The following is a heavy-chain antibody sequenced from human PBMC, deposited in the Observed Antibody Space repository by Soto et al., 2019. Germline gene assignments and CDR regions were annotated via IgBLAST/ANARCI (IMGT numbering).Heavy chain of an antibody. CDR1: GFTFSTYW. J-gene: IGHJ4*02. V-gene: IGHV3-74*01. CDR2: TNSDGSDT. CDR3: ARGRGWYRFDY. Sequence: EVQLVESGGGLVQPGGSLRLSCAASGFTFSTYWMYWVRQAPGKGLVWVSRTNSDGSDTSYADSVKGRFTISRDNAKNTLYLQMNSRRAEDTAVYYCARGRGWYRFDYWGQVTLVTVSS. D-gene: IGHD6-19*01.